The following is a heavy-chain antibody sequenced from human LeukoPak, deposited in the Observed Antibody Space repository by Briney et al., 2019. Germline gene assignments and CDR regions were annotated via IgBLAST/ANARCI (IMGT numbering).Heavy chain of an antibody. D-gene: IGHD1-7*01. V-gene: IGHV4-61*02. CDR3: ARGSGELLPGWGAFDI. CDR1: GGSISSGSYY. J-gene: IGHJ3*02. Sequence: PSQTLSLTCTVSGGSISSGSYYWSWIRQSAGKGLEWIGRIYTSGSTNYNPSLKSRVTISVDTSKNQFSLKLSSVTAADTAVYYCARGSGELLPGWGAFDIWGQGTMVTVSS. CDR2: IYTSGST.